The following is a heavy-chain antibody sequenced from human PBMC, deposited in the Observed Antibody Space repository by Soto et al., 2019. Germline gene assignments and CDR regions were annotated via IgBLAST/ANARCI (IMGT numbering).Heavy chain of an antibody. Sequence: GGSLRLSCAASGFTFTTYWMYWVSQAPGEGLVWVSGITGDGSRTTYADSVKGRFTISKDNSKNSLYLQLDSLTVEDTAIYFCVKDDGGYPSTAPHWGQGTLVTSPQ. CDR1: GFTFTTYW. CDR2: ITGDGSRT. V-gene: IGHV3-74*01. J-gene: IGHJ4*02. D-gene: IGHD3-16*02. CDR3: VKDDGGYPSTAPH.